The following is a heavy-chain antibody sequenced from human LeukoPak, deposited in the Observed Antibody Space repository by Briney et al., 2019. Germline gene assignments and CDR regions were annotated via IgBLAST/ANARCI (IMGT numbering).Heavy chain of an antibody. Sequence: SETLSLTCSVSGDSISNSRYYWGWIRQPPGKGLEWIANIYYSGTTYYNPSLKSRVTISVDTSKNQFSLKLNSVTAADTAVYYCARLVRATLPFDHWGQGTLVTASS. CDR1: GDSISNSRYY. V-gene: IGHV4-39*01. D-gene: IGHD2-15*01. CDR3: ARLVRATLPFDH. J-gene: IGHJ4*02. CDR2: IYYSGTT.